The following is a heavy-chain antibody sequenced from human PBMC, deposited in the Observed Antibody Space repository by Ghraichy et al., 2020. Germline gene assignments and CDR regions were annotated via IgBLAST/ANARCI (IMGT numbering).Heavy chain of an antibody. J-gene: IGHJ4*02. Sequence: GESLNISCAASGFTISSYAMHWVRQAPGKGLEWVAVISYDGSNTVYADSVKGRFTISRDNSKNTLYLQMNSLRAEDTAVYYCTRDSEVVYCSSPSCYLYYFDYWGQGTLVTVSS. CDR2: ISYDGSNT. CDR3: TRDSEVVYCSSPSCYLYYFDY. CDR1: GFTISSYA. V-gene: IGHV3-30-3*01. D-gene: IGHD2-2*01.